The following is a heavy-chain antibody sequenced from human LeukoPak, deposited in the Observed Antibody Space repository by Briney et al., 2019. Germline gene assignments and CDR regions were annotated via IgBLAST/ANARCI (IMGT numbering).Heavy chain of an antibody. Sequence: GGSLRLSCAASGCTFSSYAMSWVRQSPGKWLEWVSAISGSGDSTYYADCVKGRFTISRNNSKNTLYLQMNSLRAEDTAVYYCAKDTCSGGSSYYTTDYWGQGTLVTVSS. D-gene: IGHD2-15*01. J-gene: IGHJ4*02. CDR2: ISGSGDST. CDR3: AKDTCSGGSSYYTTDY. CDR1: GCTFSSYA. V-gene: IGHV3-23*01.